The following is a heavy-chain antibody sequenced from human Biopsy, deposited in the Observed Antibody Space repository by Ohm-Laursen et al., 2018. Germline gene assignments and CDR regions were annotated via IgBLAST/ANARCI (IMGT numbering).Heavy chain of an antibody. CDR1: GGSIGSDY. CDR3: VRSNYHYYGFDV. J-gene: IGHJ6*02. Sequence: GTLSLTWTVSGGSIGSDYWTWIRQPPGKGLQWIGYTYYSGSTNYNPSLNSRVTIAVDTSKNQFSLRLTSVTAADTAVYYCVRSNYHYYGFDVGGQGTTVTVSS. V-gene: IGHV4-59*01. CDR2: TYYSGST.